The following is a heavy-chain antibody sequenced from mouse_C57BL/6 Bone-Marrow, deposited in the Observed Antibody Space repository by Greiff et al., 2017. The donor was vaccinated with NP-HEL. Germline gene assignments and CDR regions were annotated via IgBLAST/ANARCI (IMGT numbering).Heavy chain of an antibody. CDR2: INPNNGGT. CDR3: ARRYGAY. V-gene: IGHV1-26*01. J-gene: IGHJ3*01. D-gene: IGHD1-1*02. CDR1: GYTFTDYY. Sequence: EVQLQQSGPELVKPGASVKISCKASGYTFTDYYMNWVKQSHGKSLEWIGDINPNNGGTSYNQKFKGKATLTVDKSSSTAYMELRSLTSEDSAVYYCARRYGAYWGQGTLVTVSA.